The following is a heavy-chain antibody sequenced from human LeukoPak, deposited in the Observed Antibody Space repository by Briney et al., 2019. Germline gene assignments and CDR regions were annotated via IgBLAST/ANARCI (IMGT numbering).Heavy chain of an antibody. J-gene: IGHJ6*03. CDR1: GGSISSGSYY. CDR3: ARAATKIKYYYYYYMDV. V-gene: IGHV4-61*02. D-gene: IGHD2-8*01. Sequence: PSETLSLTCTVSGGSISSGSYYWSWIRQPAGKGLEWIGRIYTSGSTDYNPSLKSRVTISVDTSKNQFSLKLSSVTAADTAVYYCARAATKIKYYYYYYMDVWGKGTTVTVSS. CDR2: IYTSGST.